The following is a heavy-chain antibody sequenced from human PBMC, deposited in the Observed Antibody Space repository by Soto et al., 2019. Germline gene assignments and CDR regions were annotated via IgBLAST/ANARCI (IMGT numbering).Heavy chain of an antibody. CDR2: IYHSGST. D-gene: IGHD2-15*01. CDR3: ASCSGAAFYGLDV. Sequence: SETLSLTCAVSGGSISSGGYSWIWIRQPPGKGLEWIGYIYHSGSTYYSPSLKSRVTISVDRSKNQFSLKLNSVTAADTAAYYFASCSGAAFYGLDVWAQGPTVTVSS. CDR1: GGSISSGGYS. V-gene: IGHV4-30-2*01. J-gene: IGHJ6*02.